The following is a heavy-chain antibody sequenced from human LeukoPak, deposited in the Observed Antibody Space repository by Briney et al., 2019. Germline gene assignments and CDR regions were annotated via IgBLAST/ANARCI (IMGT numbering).Heavy chain of an antibody. V-gene: IGHV1-69*13. CDR2: IIPIFGTA. CDR3: ARQDGYYDSSGYYYVIGFDY. D-gene: IGHD3-22*01. Sequence: SVKVSCKASGGTFSSYAISWVRQAPGQGLEWMGGIIPIFGTANYAQKFQGRVTITADESTSTAYMELSSLRSEDTAVYYCARQDGYYDSSGYYYVIGFDYWGQGTLVTVSS. CDR1: GGTFSSYA. J-gene: IGHJ4*02.